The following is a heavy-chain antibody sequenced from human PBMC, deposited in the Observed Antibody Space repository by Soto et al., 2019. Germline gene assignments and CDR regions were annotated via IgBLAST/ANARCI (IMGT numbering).Heavy chain of an antibody. CDR2: VSHNGRNT. V-gene: IGHV3-30*18. Sequence: VQLVESGGGVVQPGRSLRLSCAASGFTFSNYAMHWVRQAPGKGLEWVAVVSHNGRNTHYADSVKGRFTISRDSSKNTVSLEMTSLRAEDTAVYYCAKGGRQWLVTSDFNYWGQGALVTVSS. CDR3: AKGGRQWLVTSDFNY. CDR1: GFTFSNYA. D-gene: IGHD6-19*01. J-gene: IGHJ4*02.